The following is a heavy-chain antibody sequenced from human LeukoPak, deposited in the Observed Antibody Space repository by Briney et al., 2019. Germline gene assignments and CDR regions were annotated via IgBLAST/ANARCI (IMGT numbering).Heavy chain of an antibody. CDR2: FSGSGGST. D-gene: IGHD6-13*01. J-gene: IGHJ4*02. V-gene: IGHV3-23*01. CDR3: AKVSSSGWSRAPFDY. CDR1: GFTFSSHA. Sequence: GGSLRLSCVASGFTFSSHAMSWVRQAPGRGLEWVSAFSGSGGSTYYAESVKGRFTISRDDSRNTLFLQMNSLRAADTALYYCAKVSSSGWSRAPFDYWGQGTLVTVSS.